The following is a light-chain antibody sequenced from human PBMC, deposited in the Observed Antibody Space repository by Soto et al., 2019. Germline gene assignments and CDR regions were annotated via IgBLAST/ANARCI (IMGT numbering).Light chain of an antibody. V-gene: IGKV3-15*01. Sequence: EIVMTKSPATLYASPGERATLSCRASQSGNNNLAWYEQKPGQAPRLLIYGASARATGIPARFSGSGSGTEFTLTISSLQSEDFAVYYCQQYNNWPLTFGGGTKVEIK. CDR1: QSGNNN. CDR3: QQYNNWPLT. CDR2: GAS. J-gene: IGKJ4*01.